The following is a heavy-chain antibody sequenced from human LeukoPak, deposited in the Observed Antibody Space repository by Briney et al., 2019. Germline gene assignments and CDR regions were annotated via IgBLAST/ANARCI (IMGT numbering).Heavy chain of an antibody. CDR2: INHNGNVN. Sequence: GGSLRLSCAASGFTVSSNYMSWARQAPGKGLEWVASINHNGNVNYYVDSVKGRFTISRDNAKNSLYLQMSNLRAEDTAVYYCATVGATQGNWFDPWGQGTLVTVSS. V-gene: IGHV3-7*03. D-gene: IGHD1-26*01. J-gene: IGHJ5*02. CDR3: ATVGATQGNWFDP. CDR1: GFTVSSNY.